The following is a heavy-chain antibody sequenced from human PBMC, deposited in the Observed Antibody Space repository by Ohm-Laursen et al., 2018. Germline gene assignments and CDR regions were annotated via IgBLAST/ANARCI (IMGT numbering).Heavy chain of an antibody. V-gene: IGHV4-59*01. J-gene: IGHJ4*02. CDR1: GDSFNSYY. CDR2: IYYSGKT. Sequence: TLSLTCTVSGDSFNSYYWSWIRQTPTKELEWIGFIYYSGKTNYNPSLISRVSMSMDTSKNQFSLVLTFVTSADTAVYYCARLDPTEGGFDSWGQGTLVTVSS. D-gene: IGHD4-17*01. CDR3: ARLDPTEGGFDS.